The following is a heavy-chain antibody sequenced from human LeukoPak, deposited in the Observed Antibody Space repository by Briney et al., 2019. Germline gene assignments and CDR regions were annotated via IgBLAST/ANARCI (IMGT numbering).Heavy chain of an antibody. CDR3: ARDSSFPYYYGSGNRWAYGMDV. Sequence: GGSLRLSCAASGFTFSSYDMHWVRQATGKGLEWVSAIGTAGDTYYPGSVKGRFTISRENAKNSLYLQMNSPRAEDTAVYYCARDSSFPYYYGSGNRWAYGMDVWGQGTTVTVSS. CDR1: GFTFSSYD. D-gene: IGHD3-10*01. V-gene: IGHV3-13*01. CDR2: IGTAGDT. J-gene: IGHJ6*02.